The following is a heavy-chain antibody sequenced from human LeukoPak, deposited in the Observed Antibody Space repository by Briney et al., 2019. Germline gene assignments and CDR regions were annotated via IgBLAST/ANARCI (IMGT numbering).Heavy chain of an antibody. J-gene: IGHJ4*02. CDR3: VTEVSGSSPT. Sequence: GGSLRLSCAASGFTFSDHYMDWVRQAPGKGLEWVGRTRNKANSYTTEYAAPVKGRFTISRDDSDNTLYLQMNSLKSEDTAVYYCVTEVSGSSPTWGQGTLVTVSS. CDR1: GFTFSDHY. V-gene: IGHV3-72*01. CDR2: TRNKANSYTT. D-gene: IGHD1-26*01.